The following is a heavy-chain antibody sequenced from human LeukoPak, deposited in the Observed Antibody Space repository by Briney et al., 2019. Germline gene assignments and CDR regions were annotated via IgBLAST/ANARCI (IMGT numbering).Heavy chain of an antibody. V-gene: IGHV3-66*01. D-gene: IGHD6-13*01. CDR2: IYSGGST. CDR3: ARSGYTSIAAAGTFDY. CDR1: GFTVSSNH. Sequence: GGSLRLSCAASGFTVSSNHMSWVRQAPGKGLEWVSVIYSGGSTYYADSVKGRFTISRDNSKNTLYLQMNSLRAEDTAVYYCARSGYTSIAAAGTFDYWGQGTLVTVSS. J-gene: IGHJ4*02.